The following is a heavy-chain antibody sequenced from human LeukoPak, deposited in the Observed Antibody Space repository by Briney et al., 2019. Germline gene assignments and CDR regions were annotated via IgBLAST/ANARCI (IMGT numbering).Heavy chain of an antibody. CDR1: GFTFSTYW. CDR2: GSSDGSTT. V-gene: IGHV3-74*03. J-gene: IGHJ4*02. Sequence: PGGSLRLSCAASGFTFSTYWMQWVRQAPGKGLEWDSRGSSDGSTTTYANSEKGRFTISRDNGKNTLCLQMNSLRAEDTAVYYCARDADGPGSLIDYWGQGTLVTVSS. D-gene: IGHD1-14*01. CDR3: ARDADGPGSLIDY.